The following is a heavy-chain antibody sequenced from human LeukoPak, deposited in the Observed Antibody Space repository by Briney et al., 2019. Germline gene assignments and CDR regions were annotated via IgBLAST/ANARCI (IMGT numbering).Heavy chain of an antibody. CDR2: IKQDESEK. V-gene: IGHV3-7*01. D-gene: IGHD3-3*01. CDR3: ARTSYDFWSGYRSGYFDY. J-gene: IGHJ4*02. CDR1: GFTFSSYW. Sequence: GGSLRLSCAASGFTFSSYWMSWVRQAPGKGLEWVANIKQDESEKHYVDSVKGRFTISRDNAKNSLYLQMNSLRAEDTAVYYCARTSYDFWSGYRSGYFDYWGQGTLVTVSS.